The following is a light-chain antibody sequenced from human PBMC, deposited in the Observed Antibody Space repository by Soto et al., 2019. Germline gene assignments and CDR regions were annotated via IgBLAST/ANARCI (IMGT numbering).Light chain of an antibody. J-gene: IGKJ1*01. CDR2: LGS. CDR3: MQAVYTRT. CDR1: QVLLHSNGYNY. Sequence: DIVMTQSPLSLSVTPGEPASISCRSSQVLLHSNGYNYLDWYLQKPGQSPQLLIYLGSYRASGVPDRFSGSGSGTDFTLRISRVEAEDVGVYYCMQAVYTRTFGPGTKVDIK. V-gene: IGKV2-28*01.